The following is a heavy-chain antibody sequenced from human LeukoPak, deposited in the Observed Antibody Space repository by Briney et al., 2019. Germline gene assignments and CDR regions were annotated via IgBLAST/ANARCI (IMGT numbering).Heavy chain of an antibody. J-gene: IGHJ6*03. CDR1: GVSISSYY. Sequence: PSETLSLTCTVSGVSISSYYWSWIRQPPGKGLEWVGYIYYSGSTKYNPSLKSRVTISVDTSKNQFSLKLSSVTAADTAVYYCARGMTRPTDYMDVWGKGTTVTVSS. V-gene: IGHV4-59*01. CDR3: ARGMTRPTDYMDV. CDR2: IYYSGST. D-gene: IGHD1-26*01.